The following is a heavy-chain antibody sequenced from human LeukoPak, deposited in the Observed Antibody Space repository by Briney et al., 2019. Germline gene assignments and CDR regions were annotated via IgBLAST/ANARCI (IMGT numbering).Heavy chain of an antibody. CDR1: GGSISTFY. CDR3: ARRVATKPKYRFDY. D-gene: IGHD5-24*01. Sequence: SETLSLTCTVSGGSISTFYWTWLRQPPGKGLEWIGYIYYSGNTNYNPSLKSRVTMSLDTSKNQFSLKLNSVTAADTPVYYCARRVATKPKYRFDYWGQGALVTVSS. J-gene: IGHJ4*02. V-gene: IGHV4-59*08. CDR2: IYYSGNT.